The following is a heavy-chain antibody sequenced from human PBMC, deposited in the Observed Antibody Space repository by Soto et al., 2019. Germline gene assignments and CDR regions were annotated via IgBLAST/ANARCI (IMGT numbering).Heavy chain of an antibody. D-gene: IGHD4-17*01. CDR3: ARCLSVTIFDN. CDR2: IYYSGST. J-gene: IGHJ4*01. V-gene: IGHV4-31*03. CDR1: GVSISTGGDY. Sequence: QVQLQESGPGLVKPSQTLSLTCTVSGVSISTGGDYWTWIRQHPGKGLEWIGYIYYSGSTYYNPSLTSRVNLSVDKSKNQFSIKLIDVTAADTAVYYCARCLSVTIFDNWGHGTLVTVS.